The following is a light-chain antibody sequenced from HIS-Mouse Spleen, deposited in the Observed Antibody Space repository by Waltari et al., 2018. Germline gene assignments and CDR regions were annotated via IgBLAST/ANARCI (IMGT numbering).Light chain of an antibody. CDR3: QQRSNWPLT. J-gene: IGKJ4*01. V-gene: IGKV3-11*01. CDR1: QSVSSY. Sequence: DIVLTHAPATLSFSPGERATISCGASQSVSSYLALYQQQPGQAPRLLIYDASNRATGIPARVSGSGSATDFTLTISSLEPEDFAVYYCQQRSNWPLTFGGGTKVEIK. CDR2: DAS.